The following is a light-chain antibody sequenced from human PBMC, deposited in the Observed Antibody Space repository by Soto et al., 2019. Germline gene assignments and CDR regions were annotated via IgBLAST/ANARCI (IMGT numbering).Light chain of an antibody. CDR1: QRISSW. V-gene: IGKV1-5*01. J-gene: IGKJ1*01. CDR2: DAS. CDR3: QQYNSYAPET. Sequence: DIQMTQSPSTLSASVGDRVTITCRASQRISSWLAWYQQKPGKAPKLLIYDASSLESGVQSRFSGSGSGTEFTLSICILQPDDCATYYCQQYNSYAPETFGQATKVDIK.